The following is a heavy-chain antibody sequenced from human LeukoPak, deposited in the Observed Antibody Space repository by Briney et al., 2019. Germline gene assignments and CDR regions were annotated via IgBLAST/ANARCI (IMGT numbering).Heavy chain of an antibody. V-gene: IGHV3-23*01. D-gene: IGHD5-24*01. CDR3: ARDRWLQSQRYFDY. CDR2: ISGSGDNT. CDR1: GFTVSTNS. Sequence: PGGSLRLSCTVSGFTVSTNSMSWVRQAPGKGLEWVSTISGSGDNTYYADSVKGRFAISRDNSKNTLYLQMDSLRAEDTAVYYCARDRWLQSQRYFDYWGQGILVTVSS. J-gene: IGHJ4*02.